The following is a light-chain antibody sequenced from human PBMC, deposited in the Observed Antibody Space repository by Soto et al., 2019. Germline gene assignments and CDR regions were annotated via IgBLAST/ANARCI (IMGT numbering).Light chain of an antibody. CDR1: SSDVGNYKY. J-gene: IGLJ2*01. CDR2: EVS. CDR3: SSYAGSNRLV. Sequence: QSALTQSPSASGSPGQSVTISCTGTSSDVGNYKYVSWYQQHPGKAPKLMIYEVSKRPSGVPDRFSGSKSGNTASLTVSGLQVEDEADYYCSSYAGSNRLVFGGGTKVTVL. V-gene: IGLV2-8*01.